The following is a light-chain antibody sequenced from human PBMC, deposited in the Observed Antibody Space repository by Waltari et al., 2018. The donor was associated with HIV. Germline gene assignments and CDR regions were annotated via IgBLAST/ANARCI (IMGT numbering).Light chain of an antibody. Sequence: SYELKQPPSVSVSPGQTAKITCSGDVLARQYAYWYQQKPGQAPVLVMSKDTQRPSEIPERFSGSSSGTTVTLTISGVQAEDEADYHCQSSDDSRPWIFGGGTKMTVL. V-gene: IGLV3-25*03. CDR3: QSSDDSRPWI. CDR2: KDT. CDR1: VLARQY. J-gene: IGLJ2*01.